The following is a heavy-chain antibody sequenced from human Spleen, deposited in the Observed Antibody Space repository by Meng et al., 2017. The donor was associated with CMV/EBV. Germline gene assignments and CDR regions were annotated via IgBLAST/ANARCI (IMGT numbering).Heavy chain of an antibody. V-gene: IGHV3-21*01. CDR2: ISSSSNYR. D-gene: IGHD3-22*01. CDR3: AKSFDYYDSSGYLDY. J-gene: IGHJ4*02. Sequence: SGFAFSSYSMKLVREAPGKGLEWVSSISSSSNYRYYADSVKGRFTISRDNAKNSLSLQMNSLRAEDTAVYYCAKSFDYYDSSGYLDYWGQGTLVTVSS. CDR1: GFAFSSYS.